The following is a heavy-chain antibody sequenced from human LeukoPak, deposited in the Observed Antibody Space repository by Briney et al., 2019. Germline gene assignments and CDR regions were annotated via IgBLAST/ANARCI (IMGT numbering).Heavy chain of an antibody. J-gene: IGHJ6*02. CDR2: INPNSGGT. CDR3: ARDQGLGLWGLDV. V-gene: IGHV1-2*02. Sequence: ASVKVSCKAAGYTFTGYYMHWVRQAPGQGLEWMGWINPNSGGTNYAQKFQGRVTMTRDTSISTAYMELSRLRSDDTAVYYCARDQGLGLWGLDVWGQGTTVTVSS. CDR1: GYTFTGYY. D-gene: IGHD6-6*01.